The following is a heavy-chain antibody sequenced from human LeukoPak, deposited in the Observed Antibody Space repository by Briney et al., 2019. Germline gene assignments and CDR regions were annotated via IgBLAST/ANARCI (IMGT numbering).Heavy chain of an antibody. D-gene: IGHD3-3*01. J-gene: IGHJ4*02. CDR1: GFTFSSYW. V-gene: IGHV3-7*01. CDR2: IKQDGSEK. CDR3: ARDRRYYDFWSGKQGFDY. Sequence: GGSLRLSCAASGFTFSSYWMSWVRQAPGKGREWVANIKQDGSEKYYVDSVKGRFTISRDNAKNSLYLQMNSLRAEDTAVYYCARDRRYYDFWSGKQGFDYWGQGTLVTVSS.